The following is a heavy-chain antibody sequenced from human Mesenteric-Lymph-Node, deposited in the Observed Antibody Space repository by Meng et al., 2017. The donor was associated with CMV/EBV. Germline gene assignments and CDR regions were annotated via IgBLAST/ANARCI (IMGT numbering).Heavy chain of an antibody. CDR1: GDSVSSRTHY. CDR3: AREKVVDILATTTYYFDH. CDR2: VFYSGNT. D-gene: IGHD1-1*01. J-gene: IGHJ4*02. V-gene: IGHV4-39*07. Sequence: SETLSLTCSVSGDSVSSRTHYWGWIRQPPGKGLQWIGSVFYSGNTYISPSLKSRVAISVDTSRNQFFLNLNLVTAADTAVYYCAREKVVDILATTTYYFDHWGQGVLVTVSS.